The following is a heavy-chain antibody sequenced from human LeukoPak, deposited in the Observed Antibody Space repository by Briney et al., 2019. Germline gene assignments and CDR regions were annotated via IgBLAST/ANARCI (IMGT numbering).Heavy chain of an antibody. CDR3: TTALAGTPPFDY. CDR2: IKSKTDGGTT. D-gene: IGHD1-26*01. J-gene: IGHJ4*02. Sequence: GGSLRLSCAASGFTFSNAWMSWVRQAPGKGLEWVGRIKSKTDGGTTDYAAPVKGRFTISRDDSKNTLYLRMNSLKTEDTAVYYCTTALAGTPPFDYWGQGTLVTVSS. CDR1: GFTFSNAW. V-gene: IGHV3-15*01.